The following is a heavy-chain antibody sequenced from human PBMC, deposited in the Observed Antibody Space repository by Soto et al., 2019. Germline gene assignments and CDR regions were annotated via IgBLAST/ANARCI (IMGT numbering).Heavy chain of an antibody. J-gene: IGHJ6*02. CDR3: AKDEDYYYYGMDV. Sequence: GGSLRLSCAASGFTFSSYGMHWVRQAPGKGLEWVAVISYDGSNKYYADSVKGRFTISRDNSKNTLYLQMNSLRAEDTAVYYCAKDEDYYYYGMDVWGQGTTVTVSS. CDR1: GFTFSSYG. V-gene: IGHV3-30*18. CDR2: ISYDGSNK.